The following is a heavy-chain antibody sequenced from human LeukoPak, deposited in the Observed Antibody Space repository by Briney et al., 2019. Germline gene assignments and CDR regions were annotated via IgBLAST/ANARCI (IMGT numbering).Heavy chain of an antibody. D-gene: IGHD2-2*01. CDR2: INYSGST. V-gene: IGHV4-59*08. CDR1: GDSINTYY. CDR3: ARYSSSQGWFDP. J-gene: IGHJ5*02. Sequence: SETLSLTCTVSGDSINTYYWSWIRQPPGKGLEWIGYINYSGSTNYNPSLRSRVTISVDPSKNQFSLKVRSVTAADTAVYYCARYSSSQGWFDPWGQGTLVTVSS.